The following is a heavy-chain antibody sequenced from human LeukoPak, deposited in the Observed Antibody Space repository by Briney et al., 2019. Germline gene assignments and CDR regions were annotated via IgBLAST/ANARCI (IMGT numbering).Heavy chain of an antibody. J-gene: IGHJ5*02. Sequence: SETLSLTCAVYGGSLSGYYWSWIRQHPGKGLEWIGEINHCGSTNYNPSLKSRVTISVDTSKNQFSLKLSSVTAADTAVYYCARGVRSPVVVVLLGTRIWFDPWGQGTLVTVSS. D-gene: IGHD3-22*01. CDR2: INHCGST. CDR3: ARGVRSPVVVVLLGTRIWFDP. CDR1: GGSLSGYY. V-gene: IGHV4-34*01.